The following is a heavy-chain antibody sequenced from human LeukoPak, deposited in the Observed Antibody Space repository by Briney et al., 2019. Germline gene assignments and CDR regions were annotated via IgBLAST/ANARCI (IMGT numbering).Heavy chain of an antibody. CDR2: ISSSGSTI. Sequence: GGSLRLSCAASGFTFSDYYMSWIRQAPGKGLEWVSYISSSGSTIYYADSVKGRFTISRDNAKNSLYLQMNSPRAEDTAVYYCARAGYYYYDSSGYYFYGMDVWGQGTTVTVSS. CDR1: GFTFSDYY. V-gene: IGHV3-11*01. J-gene: IGHJ6*02. CDR3: ARAGYYYYDSSGYYFYGMDV. D-gene: IGHD3-22*01.